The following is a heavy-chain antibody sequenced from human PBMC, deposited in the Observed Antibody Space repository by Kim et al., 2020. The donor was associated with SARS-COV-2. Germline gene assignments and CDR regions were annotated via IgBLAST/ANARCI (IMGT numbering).Heavy chain of an antibody. D-gene: IGHD6-13*01. CDR1: GFTFSSYS. CDR3: ARAPLAAAGTRLYAFDI. V-gene: IGHV3-48*02. CDR2: ISSSSSTI. Sequence: GGSLRLSCAASGFTFSSYSMNWVRQAPGKGLEWVSYISSSSSTIYYADSVKGRFTISRDNAKNSLYLQMNSLRDEDTAVYYCARAPLAAAGTRLYAFDIWGQGTMVTVSS. J-gene: IGHJ3*02.